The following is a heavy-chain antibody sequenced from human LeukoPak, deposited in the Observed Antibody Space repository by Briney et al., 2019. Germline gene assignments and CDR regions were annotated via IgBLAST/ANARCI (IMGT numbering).Heavy chain of an antibody. CDR3: ARDSSGIAAAGSFDY. J-gene: IGHJ4*02. D-gene: IGHD6-13*01. CDR2: ISSSSSYI. Sequence: PGGSLRLSCAASGFTFSSYSMNWVRQAPGKGLEWVSSISSSSSYIYYADSVKGRFTISRDNAKNSLYLQMNSLRAEDTAVYYCARDSSGIAAAGSFDYWGQGTLVTVSS. V-gene: IGHV3-21*01. CDR1: GFTFSSYS.